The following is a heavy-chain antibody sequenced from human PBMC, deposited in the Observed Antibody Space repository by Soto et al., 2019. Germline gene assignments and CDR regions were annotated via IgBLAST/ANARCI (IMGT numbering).Heavy chain of an antibody. CDR1: GFSFSSYA. J-gene: IGHJ4*02. Sequence: GESLRLSCAASGFSFSSYAMTWVRQAPGKGLEWVSVIGGTGVTTFYADSVKGRFTISRDNSKNILYLQMNSLRAEDTAVYYCAKRPIPYRVNQLSAYYCLDFWGQGTLVTVSS. CDR2: IGGTGVTT. D-gene: IGHD3-10*01. CDR3: AKRPIPYRVNQLSAYYCLDF. V-gene: IGHV3-23*01.